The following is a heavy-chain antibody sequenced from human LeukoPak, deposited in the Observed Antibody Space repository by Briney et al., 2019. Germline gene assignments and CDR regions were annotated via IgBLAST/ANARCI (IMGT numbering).Heavy chain of an antibody. D-gene: IGHD3-16*02. CDR1: GGSFSGYY. V-gene: IGHV4-34*01. CDR2: INHSGST. J-gene: IGHJ4*02. Sequence: PSETLSLTCAVYGGSFSGYYWSWIRQPPGKGLEWIGEINHSGSTNYNPSLKSRVTISVDTSKNQFSLKLSSVTAADTAVYYCARRPDYVWGSYRYTSFDYWGQGTLVTVSS. CDR3: ARRPDYVWGSYRYTSFDY.